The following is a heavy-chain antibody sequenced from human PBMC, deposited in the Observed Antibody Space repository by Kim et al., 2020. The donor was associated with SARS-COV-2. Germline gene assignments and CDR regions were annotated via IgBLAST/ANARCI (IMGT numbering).Heavy chain of an antibody. CDR1: GGSIRSFY. CDR3: ARSARSACEYYDGSGYYLDY. D-gene: IGHD3-22*01. CDR2: IYYSGSI. V-gene: IGHV4-59*01. J-gene: IGHJ4*02. Sequence: SETLSLTCTVSGGSIRSFYWNWIRQPPGMGLEWIGYIYYSGSINYKTSLESRVTISVDTSKNQFSLNLNSVTAADTAVYYCARSARSACEYYDGSGYYLDYWGQGTLVTVSS.